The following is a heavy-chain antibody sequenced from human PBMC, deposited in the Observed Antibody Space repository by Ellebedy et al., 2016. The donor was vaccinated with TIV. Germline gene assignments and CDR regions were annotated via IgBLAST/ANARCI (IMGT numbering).Heavy chain of an antibody. Sequence: SETLSLXXAISGDSVSSDSAAWNWIRQSPSRGLEWLGRTYYRSRWYNNYAVSVKSRITINPDTSKNQFSLQLNSVTPEDTAVYYCARETTMIRGVINPLDYWGQGTLVTVSS. CDR3: ARETTMIRGVINPLDY. V-gene: IGHV6-1*01. J-gene: IGHJ4*02. CDR2: TYYRSRWYN. CDR1: GDSVSSDSAA. D-gene: IGHD3-10*01.